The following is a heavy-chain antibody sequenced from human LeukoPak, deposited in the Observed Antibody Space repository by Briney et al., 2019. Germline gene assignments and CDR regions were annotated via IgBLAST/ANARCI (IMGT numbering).Heavy chain of an antibody. CDR3: ARFAVAGDNWSDP. J-gene: IGHJ5*02. Sequence: ASVKVSCKASGYIFTSYAMHWVRQAPGQRLEWMGWINGGKGNIKYSQKFQGRVTISRDTSASTAYMELSSLRSEDTGVYYCARFAVAGDNWSDPWGQGTLVTVSS. CDR1: GYIFTSYA. CDR2: INGGKGNI. V-gene: IGHV1-3*01. D-gene: IGHD2-21*01.